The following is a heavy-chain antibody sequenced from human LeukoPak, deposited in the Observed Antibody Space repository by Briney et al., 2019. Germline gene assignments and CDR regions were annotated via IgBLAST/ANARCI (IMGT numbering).Heavy chain of an antibody. CDR1: GYTFSSYY. Sequence: ASVKVSCKASGYTFSSYYMHWVRQAPGQGLEWMGIINPSGGSTKYAQMLQGRVTMTRDTSTSTVYMELSSLRSEDTAVYYCARDDSSGPQVYWGQGTLVTVSS. V-gene: IGHV1-46*01. D-gene: IGHD3-22*01. CDR3: ARDDSSGPQVY. J-gene: IGHJ4*02. CDR2: INPSGGST.